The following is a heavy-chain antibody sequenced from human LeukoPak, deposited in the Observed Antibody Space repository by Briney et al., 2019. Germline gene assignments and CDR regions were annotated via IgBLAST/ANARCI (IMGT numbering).Heavy chain of an antibody. CDR1: GYTFTIYY. Sequence: ASVKVSCKASGYTFTIYYMHWVRQAPGQGLEWMGWINPNSGGTNYAQKFQGRVTMTRDTPISTAYMELSRLRSDDTAVYYCARVFGDFWSGHHGSDYWGQGTLVTVSS. CDR2: INPNSGGT. CDR3: ARVFGDFWSGHHGSDY. J-gene: IGHJ4*02. D-gene: IGHD3-3*01. V-gene: IGHV1-2*02.